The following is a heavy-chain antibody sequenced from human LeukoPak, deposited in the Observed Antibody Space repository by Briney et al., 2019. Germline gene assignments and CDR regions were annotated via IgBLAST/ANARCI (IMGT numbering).Heavy chain of an antibody. CDR3: AIDWGFDY. D-gene: IGHD7-27*01. Sequence: GGSLRLSCAASGFTFNTCAMSWVRQVPGKGLEWVSTVSGSGGSTYYAGSVKGRFTISRDNSKNTLYLQMNSLRAEDTAVYYCAIDWGFDYWGQGTLVTVSS. CDR2: VSGSGGST. V-gene: IGHV3-23*01. CDR1: GFTFNTCA. J-gene: IGHJ4*02.